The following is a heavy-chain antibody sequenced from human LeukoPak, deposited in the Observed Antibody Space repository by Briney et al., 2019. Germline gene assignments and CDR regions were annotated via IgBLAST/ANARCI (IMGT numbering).Heavy chain of an antibody. Sequence: SETLSLTCTVSGGSISSSSYYWGWIRQPPGKGLEWIGSIYYSGSTYYNPSLKSRVTISVDTSKNQFSLKLSSVTAADTAVYYCARGARGSGTASDYWGQGTLVTVSS. J-gene: IGHJ4*02. V-gene: IGHV4-39*01. CDR3: ARGARGSGTASDY. CDR1: GGSISSSSYY. CDR2: IYYSGST. D-gene: IGHD3-10*01.